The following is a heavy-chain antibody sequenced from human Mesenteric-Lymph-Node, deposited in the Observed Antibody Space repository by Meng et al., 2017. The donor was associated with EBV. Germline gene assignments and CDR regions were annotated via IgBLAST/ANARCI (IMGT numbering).Heavy chain of an antibody. J-gene: IGHJ4*02. CDR2: VYWDDDK. V-gene: IGHV2-5*02. CDR3: AGWSARLEY. Sequence: QITLKDCGPTLLQPPQTPTLTCTFSGFALSTRGVLVRWIRQLPGQALEWLALVYWDDDKRYSPSLKSRLSITKNTSKNQVVLTMADMDPVDTGTYYCAGWSARLEYWGPGTLVTVSS. CDR1: GFALSTRGVL. D-gene: IGHD3-3*01.